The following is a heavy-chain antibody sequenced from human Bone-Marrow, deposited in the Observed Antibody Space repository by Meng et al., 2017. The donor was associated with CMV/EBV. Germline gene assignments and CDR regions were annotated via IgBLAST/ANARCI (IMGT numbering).Heavy chain of an antibody. J-gene: IGHJ5*02. Sequence: ISCKGSGYFFTNYWISWVRQTPGKGLEWMGRIDPSDSYTNYSPSFQGHVTVSADKSISTAYLQWSSLKASDTAIYYCAILRDNWFDPWGQGTLVTVSS. CDR1: GYFFTNYW. D-gene: IGHD3-16*01. CDR3: AILRDNWFDP. CDR2: IDPSDSYT. V-gene: IGHV5-10-1*01.